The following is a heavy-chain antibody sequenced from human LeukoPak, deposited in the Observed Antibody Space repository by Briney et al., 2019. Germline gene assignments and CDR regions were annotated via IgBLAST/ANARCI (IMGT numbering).Heavy chain of an antibody. CDR3: ARVPDYYGSGSRFDP. CDR1: GFTFSSYG. Sequence: PGRSLRLSCAASGFTFSSYGMHWVRQAPGKGLERVAVIWYDGSNKYYADSVKGRFTISRDNSKNTLYLQMNSLRAEDTAVYYCARVPDYYGSGSRFDPWGQGTLVTVSS. CDR2: IWYDGSNK. J-gene: IGHJ5*02. D-gene: IGHD3-10*01. V-gene: IGHV3-33*01.